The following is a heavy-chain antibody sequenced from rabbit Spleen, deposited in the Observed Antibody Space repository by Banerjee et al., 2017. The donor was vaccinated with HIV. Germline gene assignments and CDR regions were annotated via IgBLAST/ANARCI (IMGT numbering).Heavy chain of an antibody. Sequence: QSLEESGGGLVKPGASLTLTCTASGVSFSNNHYMCWVRQAPGKGLEWIACIDTGSSGFTYFASWAKGRFTISKTSSTTVTLQMTSLTVADTATYFCARGYSYIYVGVAYVTDYFNLWGPGTLVTVS. D-gene: IGHD6-1*01. CDR2: IDTGSSGFT. J-gene: IGHJ4*01. CDR3: ARGYSYIYVGVAYVTDYFNL. V-gene: IGHV1S40*01. CDR1: GVSFSNNHY.